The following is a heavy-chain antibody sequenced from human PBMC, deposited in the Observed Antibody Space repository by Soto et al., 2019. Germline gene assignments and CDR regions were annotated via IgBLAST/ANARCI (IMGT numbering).Heavy chain of an antibody. D-gene: IGHD3-22*01. J-gene: IGHJ4*02. V-gene: IGHV1-2*04. CDR2: INPNSGGT. Sequence: ASVKVSCKTSGYIFTDYYIHWVRQAPGQGLEWMGWINPNSGGTNYAQKFQDWVTMTRDTSINTAYMEVNRLRSDDTAVYYCARPSGYYPYYFDDWGQGTHVTVSS. CDR3: ARPSGYYPYYFDD. CDR1: GYIFTDYY.